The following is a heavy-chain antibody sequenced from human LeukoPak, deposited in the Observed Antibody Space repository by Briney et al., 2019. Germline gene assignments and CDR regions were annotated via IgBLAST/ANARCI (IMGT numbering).Heavy chain of an antibody. J-gene: IGHJ4*02. CDR3: AKDVNAYCSGDCSDY. V-gene: IGHV3-23*01. D-gene: IGHD2-21*01. Sequence: GGSLRLSCAASGFTFSSYAMHWVRQAPGKGLEWVSAISGSGGSTYYADSVKGRFTISRDNSKNMVSLEMNSLRTEDTAVYYCAKDVNAYCSGDCSDYWGQGTLVTVSS. CDR2: ISGSGGST. CDR1: GFTFSSYA.